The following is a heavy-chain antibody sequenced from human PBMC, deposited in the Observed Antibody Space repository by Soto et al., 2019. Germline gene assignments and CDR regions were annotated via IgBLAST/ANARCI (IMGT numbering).Heavy chain of an antibody. CDR1: GYTFSNYG. V-gene: IGHV1-18*01. Sequence: QVQLVQSGGEVKRPGASVKVSCKTSGYTFSNYGITWVRQAPGQPLEWLGWISLYSDGTNYAQKFQGRVSRTTDTSTTTAYMELRSLRSADTAVYYCARVVPGAEAWFGPWGQGTLVTVSS. D-gene: IGHD2-2*01. CDR3: ARVVPGAEAWFGP. J-gene: IGHJ5*02. CDR2: ISLYSDGT.